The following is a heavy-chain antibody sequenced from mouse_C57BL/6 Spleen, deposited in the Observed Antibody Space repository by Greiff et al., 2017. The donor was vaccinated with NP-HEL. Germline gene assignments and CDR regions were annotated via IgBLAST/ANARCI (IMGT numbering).Heavy chain of an antibody. CDR1: GYTFTSYW. V-gene: IGHV1-69*01. J-gene: IGHJ1*03. Sequence: VQLQQPGAELVMPGASVKLSCKASGYTFTSYWMHWVKQRPGQGLEWIGEIDPSDSYTNYNQKFKGKSTLTVDKSSSTAYMQLSSLTSEDSAVYYCARPLMVTRSYWYFDVWGTGTTVTVSS. CDR3: ARPLMVTRSYWYFDV. D-gene: IGHD2-2*01. CDR2: IDPSDSYT.